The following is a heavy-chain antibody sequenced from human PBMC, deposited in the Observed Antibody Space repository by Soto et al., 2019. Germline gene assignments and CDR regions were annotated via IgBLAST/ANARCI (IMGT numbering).Heavy chain of an antibody. CDR1: GFTFSSYG. D-gene: IGHD3-3*01. CDR2: IWYDGSNK. CDR3: ARGTIPQRGLDY. V-gene: IGHV3-33*01. Sequence: QVQLVESGGGVVQPGRSLRLSCAASGFTFSSYGMHWVLQAPGKGLEWVAVIWYDGSNKYYADSVKGRFTISRDNSKNTLYLQMNSLRAEDTAVYYCARGTIPQRGLDYWGQGTLVTVSS. J-gene: IGHJ4*02.